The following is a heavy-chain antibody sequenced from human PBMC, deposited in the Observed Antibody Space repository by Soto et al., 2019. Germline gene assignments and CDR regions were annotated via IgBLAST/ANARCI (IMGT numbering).Heavy chain of an antibody. Sequence: SVKVSCKASGGTFSSYAISWVRQAPGQGLEWMGGIIPIFGTANYAQKFQGRVTITADESTSTAYMELSSLRSEDTAVYYCASRSKDIVVVVAATTYYYGMDVWGQGTTVTVS. V-gene: IGHV1-69*13. D-gene: IGHD2-15*01. CDR1: GGTFSSYA. CDR3: ASRSKDIVVVVAATTYYYGMDV. J-gene: IGHJ6*02. CDR2: IIPIFGTA.